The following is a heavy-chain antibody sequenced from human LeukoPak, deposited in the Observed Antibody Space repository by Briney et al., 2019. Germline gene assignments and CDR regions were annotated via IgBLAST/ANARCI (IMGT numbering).Heavy chain of an antibody. CDR3: ASGLDILTGWAFDL. D-gene: IGHD3-9*01. J-gene: IGHJ2*01. CDR1: GGSISSGGYY. V-gene: IGHV4-39*01. CDR2: IYYSGST. Sequence: PSQTLSLTCTVSGGSISSGGYYWSWIRQPPGKGLQWIGSIYYSGSTYYNPSLKSRVTISIDTSKNQFSLKLSSVTAADTAVYYCASGLDILTGWAFDLWGRGTLVTVSS.